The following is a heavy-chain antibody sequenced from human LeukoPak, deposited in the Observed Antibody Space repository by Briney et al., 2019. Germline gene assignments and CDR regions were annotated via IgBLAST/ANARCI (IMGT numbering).Heavy chain of an antibody. CDR1: GYTFTGYY. D-gene: IGHD2-2*02. CDR3: ARGVYRYCSSTSCYTPSLYYYYMDV. Sequence: ASVKVSCKASGYTFTGYYMHWVRQAPGQGLEWMGWINPNSGGTNYAQKFQGWVTMTRDTSISTAYMELSSLRSEDTAVYYCARGVYRYCSSTSCYTPSLYYYYMDVWGKGTTVTVSS. CDR2: INPNSGGT. V-gene: IGHV1-2*04. J-gene: IGHJ6*03.